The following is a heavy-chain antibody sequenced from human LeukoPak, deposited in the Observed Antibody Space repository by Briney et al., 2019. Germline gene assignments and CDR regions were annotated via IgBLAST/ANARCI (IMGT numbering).Heavy chain of an antibody. V-gene: IGHV4-39*07. CDR3: AREGSWSSYVRYTES. CDR1: GGSISSSSYF. D-gene: IGHD1-26*01. Sequence: ASETLSLTCTVSGGSISSSSYFWGWIRQPPGKGLEWIGSIYYIGKTYYNSSLKSRVTISVDRSENQFSLKLTSVTAADTAVYYCAREGSWSSYVRYTESWGQGTLVTVSS. CDR2: IYYIGKT. J-gene: IGHJ5*02.